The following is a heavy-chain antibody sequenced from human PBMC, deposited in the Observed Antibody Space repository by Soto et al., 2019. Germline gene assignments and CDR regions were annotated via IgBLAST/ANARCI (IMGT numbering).Heavy chain of an antibody. Sequence: GASVKVSCKASGYNFTSYAIHLVRQAPGQRLEWMGWINAGSGNAKYSQEFQDRVTLTRDTSASIVYMELSSLRSEDTAVYYCARPISSGYYYGDWGQGTLVTVSS. CDR1: GYNFTSYA. CDR3: ARPISSGYYYGD. V-gene: IGHV1-3*01. D-gene: IGHD3-22*01. J-gene: IGHJ4*02. CDR2: INAGSGNA.